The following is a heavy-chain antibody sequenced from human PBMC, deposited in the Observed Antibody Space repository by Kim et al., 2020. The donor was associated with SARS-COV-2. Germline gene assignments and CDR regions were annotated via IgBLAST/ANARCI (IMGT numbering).Heavy chain of an antibody. V-gene: IGHV4-39*01. Sequence: SETLSITCTVSGGSISSNNYYWGWIRQPPGMGLEWIGNIYYSGSSYYNPSLKSRVTISVDTSKNQFSLKLNSVTAADTAVYYCARQKMGLGVVTASESRYGMDVWGQGTTVTVSS. CDR3: ARQKMGLGVVTASESRYGMDV. CDR2: IYYSGSS. CDR1: GGSISSNNYY. J-gene: IGHJ6*02. D-gene: IGHD2-21*02.